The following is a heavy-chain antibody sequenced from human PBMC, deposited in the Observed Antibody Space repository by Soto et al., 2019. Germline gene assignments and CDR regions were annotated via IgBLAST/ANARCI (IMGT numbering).Heavy chain of an antibody. D-gene: IGHD3-10*01. CDR1: GYSFKDYA. J-gene: IGHJ4*02. Sequence: QVQLVQSGAEVKKPGASVKVSCKASGYSFKDYAVHWVRQAPGQRLEWMGWIDAGNGKTKYSQNFQGRVTITRDTSASTAYVDLSSLRSEDTPVYYCARGRWTQRTADYYLDYWGQGTLVTVSS. CDR3: ARGRWTQRTADYYLDY. CDR2: IDAGNGKT. V-gene: IGHV1-3*01.